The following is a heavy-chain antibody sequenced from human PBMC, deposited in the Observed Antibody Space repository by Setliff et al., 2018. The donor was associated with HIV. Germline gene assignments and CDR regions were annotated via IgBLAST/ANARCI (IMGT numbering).Heavy chain of an antibody. V-gene: IGHV1-3*01. J-gene: IGHJ4*02. CDR3: ARAVGYSYAIFDY. D-gene: IGHD5-18*01. CDR1: GYTFTSYH. Sequence: ASVKVSCKASGYTFTSYHMHWVRQAPGQRLEWMGWVNAANGYTKYSQKFQGRVTITRDTSASTAYMELSSLRSEDTAVYYCARAVGYSYAIFDYWGQGTLVTVSS. CDR2: VNAANGYT.